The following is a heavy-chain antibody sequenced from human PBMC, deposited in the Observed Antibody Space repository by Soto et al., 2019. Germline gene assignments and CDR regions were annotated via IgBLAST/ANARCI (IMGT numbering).Heavy chain of an antibody. CDR1: GFTFSSYS. D-gene: IGHD2-15*01. Sequence: GGSLRLSCAASGFTFSSYSRNWVRQAPGKGLEWVSAISTSSSGTFFADSVKGRFTISRDNSKNTLFLQMNTLRVEDTAVYYCAKLMVVVPTGRGFYFDFWGQGTLVTVS. CDR3: AKLMVVVPTGRGFYFDF. V-gene: IGHV3-23*01. J-gene: IGHJ4*02. CDR2: ISTSSSGT.